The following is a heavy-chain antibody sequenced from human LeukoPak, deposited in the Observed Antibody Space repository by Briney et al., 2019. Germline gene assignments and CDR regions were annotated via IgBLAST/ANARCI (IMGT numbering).Heavy chain of an antibody. Sequence: EASVKVSCKASGYTFTSYDINWVRQATGQGLEWMGWMNPNSGNTGYAQKFQGRVTMTRNTSISTAYMELSSLRSEDTAVYYCARGKRITIFGVVMKYYGMDVWGQGTTVTVSS. CDR2: MNPNSGNT. J-gene: IGHJ6*02. V-gene: IGHV1-8*01. CDR1: GYTFTSYD. D-gene: IGHD3-3*01. CDR3: ARGKRITIFGVVMKYYGMDV.